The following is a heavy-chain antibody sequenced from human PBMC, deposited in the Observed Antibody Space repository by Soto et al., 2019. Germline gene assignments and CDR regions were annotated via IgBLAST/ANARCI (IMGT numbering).Heavy chain of an antibody. CDR2: ISGSGGST. CDR1: GFTFSSYA. CDR3: AKDSIKRSIAVAGPFDY. Sequence: GGSLRLSCAASGFTFSSYAMSWVRQAPGKGLEWVSAISGSGGSTYYADSVKGRFTISRDNSKNTLYLQMNSLRAEDTAVYYCAKDSIKRSIAVAGPFDYWGQGTLVTVSS. J-gene: IGHJ4*02. D-gene: IGHD6-19*01. V-gene: IGHV3-23*01.